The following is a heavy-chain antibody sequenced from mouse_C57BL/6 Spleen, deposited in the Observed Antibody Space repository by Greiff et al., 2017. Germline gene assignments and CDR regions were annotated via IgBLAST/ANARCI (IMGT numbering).Heavy chain of an antibody. V-gene: IGHV8-12*01. J-gene: IGHJ1*03. CDR2: IYWDDDK. CDR3: ARRGGQSYYYGSSFYWDIDV. D-gene: IGHD1-1*01. Sequence: QVTLKESGPGILQSSQTLSLTCSFSGFSLSTSGMGVSWIRQPSGKGLEWLAHIYWDDDKRYNPSLKRRLTISKDTFRNQVVLKITSVDTADTGTYSCARRGGQSYYYGSSFYWDIDVWGTGTTVTVSS. CDR1: GFSLSTSGMG.